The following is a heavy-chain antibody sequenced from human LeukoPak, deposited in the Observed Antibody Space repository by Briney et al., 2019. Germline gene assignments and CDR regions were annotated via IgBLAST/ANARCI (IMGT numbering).Heavy chain of an antibody. J-gene: IGHJ5*02. Sequence: GASVKVSCKASGYTFTSYDIDWVRQAIGQGLEWMGWMNPNSGNTGYAQKFQGRVTMTRNTSISTAYMELSSLRSEDTAVYYCARGRGRSRSSGWRNWFDPWGQGTLVTVS. D-gene: IGHD6-19*01. V-gene: IGHV1-8*01. CDR2: MNPNSGNT. CDR1: GYTFTSYD. CDR3: ARGRGRSRSSGWRNWFDP.